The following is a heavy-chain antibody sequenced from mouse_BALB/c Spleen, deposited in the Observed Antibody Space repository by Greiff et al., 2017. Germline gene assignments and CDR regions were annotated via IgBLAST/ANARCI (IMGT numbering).Heavy chain of an antibody. J-gene: IGHJ1*01. CDR2: SRNKANDYTT. Sequence: EVKVVESGGGLVQPGGSLRLSCATSGFTFSDFYMEWVRQPPGKRLEWIAASRNKANDYTTEYSASVKGRFIVSRDTSQSILYLQMNALRAEDTAIYYCARDHYDGYYSWYFDVWGAGTTVTVSS. CDR1: GFTFSDFY. V-gene: IGHV7-1*02. D-gene: IGHD2-3*01. CDR3: ARDHYDGYYSWYFDV.